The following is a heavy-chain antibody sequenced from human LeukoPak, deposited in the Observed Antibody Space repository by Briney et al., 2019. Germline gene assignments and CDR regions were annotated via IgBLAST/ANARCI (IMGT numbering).Heavy chain of an antibody. CDR2: INPNSGGT. CDR3: ARDFSGYYYGSGSNSWFDP. CDR1: GYTFTGYY. D-gene: IGHD3-10*01. J-gene: IGHJ5*02. V-gene: IGHV1-2*02. Sequence: ASVKVSCKASGYTFTGYYMHWVRQAPGQGLEWMGCINPNSGGTNYAQKFQGRVTMTRDTSISTAYMELRSLRSDDTAVYYCARDFSGYYYGSGSNSWFDPWGQGTLVTVSS.